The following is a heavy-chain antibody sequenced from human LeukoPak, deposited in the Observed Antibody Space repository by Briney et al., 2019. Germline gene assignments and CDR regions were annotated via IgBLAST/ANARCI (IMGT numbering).Heavy chain of an antibody. CDR2: ICYDGSNK. CDR3: ARDLRDSSSWYPGY. CDR1: GFTFSSYG. Sequence: GGSLRLSCAASGFTFSSYGMNWVGQAPGKGVEGGAGICYDGSNKYYADTGKGRVTISRDNSKNTLYLQMNSLRAEDTAVYYCARDLRDSSSWYPGYWGQGTLVTVSS. D-gene: IGHD6-13*01. V-gene: IGHV3-33*01. J-gene: IGHJ4*02.